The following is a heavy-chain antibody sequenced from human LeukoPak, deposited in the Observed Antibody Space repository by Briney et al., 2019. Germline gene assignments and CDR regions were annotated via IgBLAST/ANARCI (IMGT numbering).Heavy chain of an antibody. Sequence: KPSETLSLTCTVSGVSISSYYWSWIRQPPGKGLEWIGYIYYSGSTNYNPSLKSRVTISVDTSKNQFSLELSSVTAADTAVYYCACMGDFYHYYMDVWGKGTTVTVSS. D-gene: IGHD3-16*01. V-gene: IGHV4-59*01. J-gene: IGHJ6*03. CDR3: ACMGDFYHYYMDV. CDR2: IYYSGST. CDR1: GVSISSYY.